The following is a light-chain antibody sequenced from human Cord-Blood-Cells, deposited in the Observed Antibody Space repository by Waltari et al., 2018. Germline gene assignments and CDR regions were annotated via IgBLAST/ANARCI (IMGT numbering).Light chain of an antibody. CDR3: QQSYSTPYT. Sequence: DIQMTQSPSSLSASVGDRVTITCRASQSISSYLNWYQQKPGKAPKLLNYAASSLQSGVPSGFSGSGSGTDFTLTISSLQPEDFATYYCQQSYSTPYTFGQGTKLEIK. V-gene: IGKV1-39*01. CDR1: QSISSY. J-gene: IGKJ2*01. CDR2: AAS.